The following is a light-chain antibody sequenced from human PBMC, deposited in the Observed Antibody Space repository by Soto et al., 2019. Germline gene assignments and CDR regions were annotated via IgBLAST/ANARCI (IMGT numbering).Light chain of an antibody. V-gene: IGLV1-51*02. J-gene: IGLJ1*01. CDR3: GAWDTSLSGGV. CDR2: EDN. CDR1: SSNIGNNY. Sequence: QSVLTQPPSVSAAPGQKVIISCSGSSSNIGNNYVSWYQQLPGTAPKLLIFEDNKRPSGIPDRFSGSKSGTSATLGITGLQTGDEADYYCGAWDTSLSGGVFGTGTRSPS.